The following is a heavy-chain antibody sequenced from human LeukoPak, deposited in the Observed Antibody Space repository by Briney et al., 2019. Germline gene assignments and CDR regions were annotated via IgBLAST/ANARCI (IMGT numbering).Heavy chain of an antibody. V-gene: IGHV4-39*01. CDR2: IYYSGNT. J-gene: IGHJ4*02. CDR3: ARHEVRGARSFDY. CDR1: GGSISTQSYY. D-gene: IGHD3-10*01. Sequence: SETLSLTCTVSGGSISTQSYYWGWIRQPPGKGLEWIGTIYYSGNTYYNPSLKSRVTISMDTSNNQFFLKLRSVTAADTAVYYCARHEVRGARSFDYWGQGTLVTVSS.